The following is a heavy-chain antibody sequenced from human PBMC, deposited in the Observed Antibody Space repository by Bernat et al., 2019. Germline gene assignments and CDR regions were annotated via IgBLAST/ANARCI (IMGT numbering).Heavy chain of an antibody. J-gene: IGHJ6*02. V-gene: IGHV3-30*04. CDR2: VSYDGRNK. D-gene: IGHD6-25*01. Sequence: VQLVESGGGVVQPGRSLRLSCVASGFTFSDYSLHWVRQAPGKGLELVAVVSYDGRNKYYADSVQARFIISRDDSENTLYLQMDSLKSEDTAVYYCVRDGAALYYYHGMDVWGRGTTVTVSS. CDR1: GFTFSDYS. CDR3: VRDGAALYYYHGMDV.